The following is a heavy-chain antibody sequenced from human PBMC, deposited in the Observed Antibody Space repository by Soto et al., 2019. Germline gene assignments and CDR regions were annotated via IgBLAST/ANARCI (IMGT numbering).Heavy chain of an antibody. CDR3: ARDQYYDILTGYLVPLSYYYYGMDV. V-gene: IGHV1-69*04. D-gene: IGHD3-9*01. J-gene: IGHJ6*02. CDR2: IIPILGIA. CDR1: GGTFSSYT. Sequence: SVKVSCKASGGTFSSYTISWVRQAPGQGLEWMGRIIPILGIANYAQKFQGRVTITADKSTSTAYMELRSLRSEDTAVYYCARDQYYDILTGYLVPLSYYYYGMDVWGQGTTVTVSS.